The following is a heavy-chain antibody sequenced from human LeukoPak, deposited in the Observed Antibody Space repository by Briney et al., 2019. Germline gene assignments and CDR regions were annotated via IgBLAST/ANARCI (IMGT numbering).Heavy chain of an antibody. CDR3: ARDLDCSSTSCFYYYYYYMDV. J-gene: IGHJ6*03. Sequence: GGSLRLSCAASGFTFSSYWMSWVRQAPGKGLEWVANIKQDGSEKYYVDSVKGRFTISRDNAKNSLYLQMNSLRAEDTAVYYCARDLDCSSTSCFYYYYYYMDVWGKGTTVTVSS. V-gene: IGHV3-7*01. D-gene: IGHD2-2*01. CDR1: GFTFSSYW. CDR2: IKQDGSEK.